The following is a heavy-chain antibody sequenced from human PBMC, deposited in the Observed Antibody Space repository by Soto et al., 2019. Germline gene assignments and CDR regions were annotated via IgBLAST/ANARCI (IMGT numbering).Heavy chain of an antibody. V-gene: IGHV4-61*01. Sequence: QVQLQESGPGLVKPSETLSLTCTVSGGSVSSGSYYWSWIRQPPGKGLEWIGYIYYSGSTNYNPSLTSRVTISVDTSKNQFSLKLSSVTAADTAVYYCARVGPYYYDSSGTFDDAFDIGGQGTMVTVSS. CDR3: ARVGPYYYDSSGTFDDAFDI. CDR2: IYYSGST. J-gene: IGHJ3*02. CDR1: GGSVSSGSYY. D-gene: IGHD3-22*01.